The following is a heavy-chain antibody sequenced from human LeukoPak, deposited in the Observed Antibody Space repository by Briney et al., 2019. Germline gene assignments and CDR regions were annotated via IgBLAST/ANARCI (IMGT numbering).Heavy chain of an antibody. CDR3: ARVYLTYYYGSGSYQYLEY. V-gene: IGHV4-61*02. CDR2: IYTSGST. Sequence: SQTLSLTCTVSGGSLSSGCYCWSWLRQPAGKGRDWFRRIYTSGSTNYNPSLKSRVTISVDTSKNQFSLKLSSVTAADTAVYYCARVYLTYYYGSGSYQYLEYWGQGNLVTVSS. D-gene: IGHD3-10*01. J-gene: IGHJ4*02. CDR1: GGSLSSGCYC.